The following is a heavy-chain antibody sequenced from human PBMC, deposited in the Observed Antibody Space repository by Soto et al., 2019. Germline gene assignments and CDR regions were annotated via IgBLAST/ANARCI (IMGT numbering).Heavy chain of an antibody. V-gene: IGHV4-31*03. D-gene: IGHD3-22*01. CDR3: ARFLYYYDSSGYVNDAFDI. CDR1: GGSISSGGYY. CDR2: IYYSGST. Sequence: SETLSLTCTVSGGSISSGGYYWSWIRQHPGKGLEWIGYIYYSGSTYYKQSLKSRVTISVDTSKNQYYLKLSSVTAANTTVYNLARFLYYYDSSGYVNDAFDIWGQGTMVTVSS. J-gene: IGHJ3*02.